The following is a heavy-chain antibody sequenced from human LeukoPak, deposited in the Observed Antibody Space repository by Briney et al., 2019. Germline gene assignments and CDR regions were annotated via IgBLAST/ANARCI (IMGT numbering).Heavy chain of an antibody. V-gene: IGHV4-34*01. CDR3: ARGEYGNQRSNNWFDP. CDR1: GESFNGYY. J-gene: IGHJ5*02. D-gene: IGHD4-17*01. Sequence: SETLSLTCAVYGESFNGYYWSWIRQPPGKGLEWIGEISHRGSTNYNPSLESRVTISIDTSKNQFSLKLSSVTAADTAVYYCARGEYGNQRSNNWFDPWGQGTLVTVSS. CDR2: ISHRGST.